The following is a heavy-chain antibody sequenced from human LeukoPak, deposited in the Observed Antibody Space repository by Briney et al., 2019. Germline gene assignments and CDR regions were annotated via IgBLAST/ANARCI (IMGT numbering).Heavy chain of an antibody. CDR2: IRYDGSNK. Sequence: GGSLRLSCAPSGFTFSSYGMHWVRQAPGKGLEWVAFIRYDGSNKYYADSVKGRFTISRDNSKNTLYLQMNSLRAEDPAVYYCAKDCGRYYYDSSGYCWGQGTLVTVSS. J-gene: IGHJ4*02. CDR3: AKDCGRYYYDSSGYC. V-gene: IGHV3-30*02. CDR1: GFTFSSYG. D-gene: IGHD3-22*01.